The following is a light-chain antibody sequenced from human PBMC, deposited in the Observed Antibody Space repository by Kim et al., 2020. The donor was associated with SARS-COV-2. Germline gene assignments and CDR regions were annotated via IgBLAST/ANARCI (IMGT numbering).Light chain of an antibody. Sequence: SSELTQDPAVSVALGQTVRITCQGDSLRSYYATWYQQKPGQAPILVIYGKNNRPSGIPDRFSCSSSGNTASLTITGTQAGDEADYYCTSRDSNDNVVFGG. CDR3: TSRDSNDNVV. V-gene: IGLV3-19*01. J-gene: IGLJ2*01. CDR2: GKN. CDR1: SLRSYY.